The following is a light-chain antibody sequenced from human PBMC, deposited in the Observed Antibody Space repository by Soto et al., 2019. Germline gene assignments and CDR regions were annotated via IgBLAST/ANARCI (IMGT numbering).Light chain of an antibody. V-gene: IGKV1-8*01. Sequence: AIRMTQSPSSLSASTGDRVTITCRASQGISSHLAWYQQKPGKAPKLLIYAASTLQSRVPSRFSGSGSGTDFTLTISCLQSEDFATYYCQHYYRYPRTFGQGTKVEIK. J-gene: IGKJ1*01. CDR1: QGISSH. CDR2: AAS. CDR3: QHYYRYPRT.